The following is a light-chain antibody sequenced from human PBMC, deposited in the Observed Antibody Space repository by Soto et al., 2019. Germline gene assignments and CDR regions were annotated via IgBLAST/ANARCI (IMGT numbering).Light chain of an antibody. J-gene: IGLJ1*01. Sequence: QSALTQPASVSGSPGQSITISCTGTSSDVGNFNLVSWYQQHPGKAPKLIIYEANHRPSGVSSRFSGSKSGNTASLTISGLRSEDEADYHCCSYAGGSAYVFGTGTKVTVL. CDR1: SSDVGNFNL. CDR3: CSYAGGSAYV. CDR2: EAN. V-gene: IGLV2-23*01.